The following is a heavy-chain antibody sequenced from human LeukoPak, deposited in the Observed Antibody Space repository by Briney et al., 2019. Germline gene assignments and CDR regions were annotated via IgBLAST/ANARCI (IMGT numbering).Heavy chain of an antibody. CDR3: ARDSAEYHYGMDV. CDR2: MYTRGNT. Sequence: PSETLSLTCTVSGVSISSYYWSWIRQPAGKGLEWIGRMYTRGNTNYNPSLKSRVTMSVDTSKNQFSLNMTSVTAADTAVYYCARDSAEYHYGMDVWGQGTTVTVSS. D-gene: IGHD3-10*01. J-gene: IGHJ6*02. CDR1: GVSISSYY. V-gene: IGHV4-4*07.